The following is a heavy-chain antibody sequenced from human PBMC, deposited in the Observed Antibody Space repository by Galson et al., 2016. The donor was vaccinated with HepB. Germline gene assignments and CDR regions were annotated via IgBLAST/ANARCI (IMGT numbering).Heavy chain of an antibody. J-gene: IGHJ4*02. CDR2: ISTYSGNT. CDR3: ARDVQYRFDS. D-gene: IGHD2/OR15-2a*01. CDR1: GYTFTTSG. V-gene: IGHV1-18*01. Sequence: SVKVSCKASGYTFTTSGIRGVRQAPGQGLEWMGWISTYSGNTKYAQKFQGGLTLTTDSSTTTAYMELRSLRFDDTALYYCARDVQYRFDSWGQGTLVTVSS.